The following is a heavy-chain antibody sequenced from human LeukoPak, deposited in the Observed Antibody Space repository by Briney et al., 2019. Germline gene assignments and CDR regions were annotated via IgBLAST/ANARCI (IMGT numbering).Heavy chain of an antibody. V-gene: IGHV3-15*01. J-gene: IGHJ4*02. CDR3: TTDYGSGSYRYFNY. CDR1: GFTFSNAW. D-gene: IGHD3-10*01. Sequence: GGSLRLSCAASGFTFSNAWMSWVRQAPGKGLEWVGRIKTKTDGGTTDYAAPVKGRFTISRDDSKNTLYLQMNSLKTEDTAVYYCTTDYGSGSYRYFNYWGQGTLATVSS. CDR2: IKTKTDGGTT.